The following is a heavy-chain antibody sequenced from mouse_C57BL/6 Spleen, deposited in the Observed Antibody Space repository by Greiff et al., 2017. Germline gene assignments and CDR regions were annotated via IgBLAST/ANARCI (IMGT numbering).Heavy chain of an antibody. CDR3: ARFDYYGSLYAMDY. J-gene: IGHJ4*01. CDR1: GYAFSSSW. V-gene: IGHV1-82*01. D-gene: IGHD1-1*01. CDR2: IYPGDGDT. Sequence: QVQLQQSGPELVKPGASVKISCKASGYAFSSSWMNWVKQRPGKGLEWIGRIYPGDGDTNYNGKFKGKATLTADKSSSSAYMQLSSLTSEDSAVYFCARFDYYGSLYAMDYWGQGTSVTVSS.